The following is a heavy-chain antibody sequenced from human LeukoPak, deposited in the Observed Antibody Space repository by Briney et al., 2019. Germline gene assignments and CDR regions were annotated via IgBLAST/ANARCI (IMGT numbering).Heavy chain of an antibody. J-gene: IGHJ4*02. Sequence: ASVKVSCKASGGTFSNYALSWVRQAPGEGLEWMGGFDPEDGETIYAQKFQGRVTMTTDTSTSTAYMELSSLRSEDTAVYYCATGYSSSWPFVYWGQGTLVTVSS. CDR1: GGTFSNYA. D-gene: IGHD6-13*01. V-gene: IGHV1-24*01. CDR2: FDPEDGET. CDR3: ATGYSSSWPFVY.